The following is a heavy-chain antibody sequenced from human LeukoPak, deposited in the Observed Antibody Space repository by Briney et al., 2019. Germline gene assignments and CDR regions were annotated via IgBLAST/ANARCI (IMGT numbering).Heavy chain of an antibody. CDR3: ARVPTGAPYYYMDV. CDR2: IYYLGST. D-gene: IGHD1-26*01. J-gene: IGHJ6*03. Sequence: SETLSLTCTVSGRSISRGGYYWSWLRQHPGKGLEWIGYIYYLGSTYYNPSLKSRVTISVDTSKNQFSLNLSSVTAADTAVYYCARVPTGAPYYYMDVWGKGTTVTVSS. CDR1: GRSISRGGYY. V-gene: IGHV4-31*03.